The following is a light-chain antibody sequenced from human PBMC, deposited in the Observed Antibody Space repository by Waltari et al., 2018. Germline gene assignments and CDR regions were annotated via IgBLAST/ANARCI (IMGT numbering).Light chain of an antibody. CDR3: QQCYSTPYT. CDR1: QNLLYNSANKNY. CDR2: WAS. Sequence: DIVMTQSPDSLAVSLGDRVTIHCRSTQNLLYNSANKNYLAWFQQKPGQPPKLLIYWASTRESGVPDRFSGSGSGTEFTLTISSLQAADVAVYYCQQCYSTPYTFGQGTKLEIK. J-gene: IGKJ2*01. V-gene: IGKV4-1*01.